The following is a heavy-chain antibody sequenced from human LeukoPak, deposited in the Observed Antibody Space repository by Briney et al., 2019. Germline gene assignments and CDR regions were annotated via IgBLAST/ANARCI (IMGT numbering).Heavy chain of an antibody. Sequence: PGGSLRLSCTASEFTVSRNYMLWVRQAPGKGREWVSLIFSHGDTHYADSVKGRFTISRDTSKNTVSLQMISLRVEDTAMYYCTRDQMNYWGQGTLVTVSS. CDR3: TRDQMNY. CDR2: IFSHGDT. CDR1: EFTVSRNY. J-gene: IGHJ4*02. V-gene: IGHV3-53*01. D-gene: IGHD5-24*01.